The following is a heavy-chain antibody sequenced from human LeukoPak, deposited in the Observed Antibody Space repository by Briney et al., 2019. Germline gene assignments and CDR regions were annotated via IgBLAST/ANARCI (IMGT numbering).Heavy chain of an antibody. CDR3: ARDGSSGFLDY. D-gene: IGHD6-19*01. J-gene: IGHJ4*02. Sequence: GASVKVSCKASAYTFNRYGMNWVRQAPGQGLEWMGWINTATGNPTYAQGFTGRFVFSLDTSVNTAYLQITSLKAEETAVYYCARDGSSGFLDYWGQGTLVTVSS. CDR1: AYTFNRYG. CDR2: INTATGNP. V-gene: IGHV7-4-1*02.